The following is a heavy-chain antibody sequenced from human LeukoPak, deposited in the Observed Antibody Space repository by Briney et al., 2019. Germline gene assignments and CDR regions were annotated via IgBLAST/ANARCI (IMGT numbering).Heavy chain of an antibody. D-gene: IGHD2-15*01. CDR3: AREGGCSGGSCYGPFDY. CDR1: GFTFSSYW. Sequence: GGSLRLSCAASGFTFSSYWMSWVRKAPGKGLECVANIKEDGSEKYYVDSVKGRFTISRDNAKNSLYLQMNTLRADDTAVYYCAREGGCSGGSCYGPFDYWGQGTLVTVSS. V-gene: IGHV3-7*03. CDR2: IKEDGSEK. J-gene: IGHJ4*02.